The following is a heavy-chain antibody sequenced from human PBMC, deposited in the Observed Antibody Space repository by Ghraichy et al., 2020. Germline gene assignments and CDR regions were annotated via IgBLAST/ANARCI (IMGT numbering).Heavy chain of an antibody. D-gene: IGHD2-2*01. J-gene: IGHJ5*02. V-gene: IGHV3-74*01. CDR3: ARGRGCSSTSCYFVDP. CDR1: GFTFSSYW. CDR2: INSDGSST. Sequence: GGSLRLSCAASGFTFSSYWMHWVRQAPGKGLVWVSRINSDGSSTSYADSVKGRFTISRDNANNTLYLQMNSLRAEDTAVYYCARGRGCSSTSCYFVDPWGQGTLVTVSS.